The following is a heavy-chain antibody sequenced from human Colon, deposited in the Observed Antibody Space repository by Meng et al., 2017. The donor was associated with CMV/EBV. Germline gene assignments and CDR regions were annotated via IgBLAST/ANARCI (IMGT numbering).Heavy chain of an antibody. Sequence: QLVQRGAEVKKPGASVKVSCKDSGYTFTGFYIQWVRQAPGQGLEWMGWINPKSGDTIYEQKFQGRVTMTRDTSISTVYMDLNSLRSDDTAVYFCARDLWSGSSDYFDYWGQGTLVTVSS. V-gene: IGHV1-2*02. CDR3: ARDLWSGSSDYFDY. D-gene: IGHD3-3*01. J-gene: IGHJ4*02. CDR2: INPKSGDT. CDR1: GYTFTGFY.